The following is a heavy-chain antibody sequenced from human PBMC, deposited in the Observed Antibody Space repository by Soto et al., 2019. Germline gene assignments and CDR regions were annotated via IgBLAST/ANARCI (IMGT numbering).Heavy chain of an antibody. D-gene: IGHD3-22*01. Sequence: QVQLVXXGAEVXKPGASVKVSCKASGYXXXSXYXXXVRQAXGXGLEWMGLTNPSGGSTTYAQKFQGRVTMTRDTSTRTVYMELSSLRSDDTAVYYCARAQDITMIXMRAXXXKYYGMDVWGQGTTVTVSS. CDR1: GYXXXSXY. J-gene: IGHJ6*02. CDR2: TNPSGGST. CDR3: ARAQDITMIXMRAXXXKYYGMDV. V-gene: IGHV1-46*01.